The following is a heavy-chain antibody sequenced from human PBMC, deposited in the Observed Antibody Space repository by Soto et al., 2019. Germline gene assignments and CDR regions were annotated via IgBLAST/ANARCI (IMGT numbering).Heavy chain of an antibody. Sequence: QVQLQQWGAGLLKPSETLSLTCAVYSGSFSGYYWSWIRQPPGKGLEWIGEIYRSGSTNYNPSLKSRVTISVDTFKNQFSLKVTSVTAADTAVYYCARGGDYEGWGQGTLVIVSS. D-gene: IGHD4-17*01. CDR2: IYRSGST. CDR3: ARGGDYEG. J-gene: IGHJ4*02. CDR1: SGSFSGYY. V-gene: IGHV4-34*01.